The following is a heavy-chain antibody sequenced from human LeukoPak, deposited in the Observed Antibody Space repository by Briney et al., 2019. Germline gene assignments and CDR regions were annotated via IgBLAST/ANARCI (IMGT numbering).Heavy chain of an antibody. CDR3: TSKPMDYYGSGSLDY. V-gene: IGHV3-15*01. CDR1: GFTFSNAW. D-gene: IGHD3-10*01. CDR2: IKSKTDGGTT. J-gene: IGHJ4*02. Sequence: PGGSLRLSCAASGFTFSNAWMSWVRQAPGKGLEWVGRIKSKTDGGTTDYAAPVKGRFTISRDDSKNTLYLQMNSLKTEDTAVYYCTSKPMDYYGSGSLDYWGQGTLVTVSS.